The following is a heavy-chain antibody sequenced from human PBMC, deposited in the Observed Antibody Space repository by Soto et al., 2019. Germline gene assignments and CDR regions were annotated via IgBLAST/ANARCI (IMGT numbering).Heavy chain of an antibody. V-gene: IGHV1-18*01. CDR3: ARAPPNGGSPSWYFDL. Sequence: QVQLVQSGAEVKEPGASVTVSCKASGYTFTSYGISWVRQAPGQGLEWMGWINTYNGNTNYAQKLQGRVTMTTDTSTSTAYMELRSLRSDDTAVYYCARAPPNGGSPSWYFDLWGRGTLVPVSS. J-gene: IGHJ2*01. D-gene: IGHD7-27*01. CDR2: INTYNGNT. CDR1: GYTFTSYG.